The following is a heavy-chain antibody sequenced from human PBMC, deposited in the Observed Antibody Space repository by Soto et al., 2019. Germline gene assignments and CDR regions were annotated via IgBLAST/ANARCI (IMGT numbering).Heavy chain of an antibody. CDR3: ARDKGKGGDLPYDY. J-gene: IGHJ4*02. D-gene: IGHD3-16*01. CDR2: FNPGSGRT. Sequence: RASVKVSCKASGYVFSDHCIHWVRQAPGRRPEWLGWFNPGSGRTNFAQKFRDRVTLTGDTSITTVYMELTSLTSDDTAVYSCARDKGKGGDLPYDYWGQGTLVTVSS. V-gene: IGHV1-2*02. CDR1: GYVFSDHC.